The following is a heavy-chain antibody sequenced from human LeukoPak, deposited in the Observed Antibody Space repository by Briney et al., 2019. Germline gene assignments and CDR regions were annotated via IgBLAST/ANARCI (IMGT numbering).Heavy chain of an antibody. CDR2: ISSNGGGT. D-gene: IGHD3-10*01. CDR3: AKHYGSGTYYNYLDY. J-gene: IGHJ4*02. V-gene: IGHV3-23*01. CDR1: GFTFSSCA. Sequence: PGGSLRLPCAASGFTFSSCALSWVRRAPGKGLEWVSAISSNGGGTFYADSVKGQFTISRDNSHNTLYLQMNSMRAEDTAIYYCAKHYGSGTYYNYLDYWGQGTLVTVSS.